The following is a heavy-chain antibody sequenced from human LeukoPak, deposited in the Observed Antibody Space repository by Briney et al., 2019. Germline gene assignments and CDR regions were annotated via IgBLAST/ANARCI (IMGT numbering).Heavy chain of an antibody. CDR2: INPNSGGA. D-gene: IGHD3-10*01. CDR3: ARATVRGVEIDY. V-gene: IGHV1-2*02. CDR1: GYTFTDYY. J-gene: IGHJ4*02. Sequence: ASVKVSCKASGYTFTDYYIHCLRLAPGQGLEWMGWINPNSGGAIYAQNFQGRVTMTRDTSISTAYMELRSDDTAVYYCARATVRGVEIDYWGQGTLVTVSS.